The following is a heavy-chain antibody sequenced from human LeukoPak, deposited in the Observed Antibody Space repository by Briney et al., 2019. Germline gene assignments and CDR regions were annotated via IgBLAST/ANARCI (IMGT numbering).Heavy chain of an antibody. CDR2: ISTSSSYI. D-gene: IGHD5-12*01. CDR3: ARDGPRSGYDLGHFDN. J-gene: IGHJ4*02. Sequence: GGSLRLSCAASGFTFSSYSMNWVRQAPGKGLEWVSSISTSSSYIYYADSVKGRFTISRDNARNSLYLQMNSLRVEDTAVYYCARDGPRSGYDLGHFDNLGQGTLVTASS. CDR1: GFTFSSYS. V-gene: IGHV3-21*04.